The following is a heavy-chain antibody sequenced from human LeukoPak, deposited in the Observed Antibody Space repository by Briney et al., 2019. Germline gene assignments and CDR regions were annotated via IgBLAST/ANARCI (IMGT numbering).Heavy chain of an antibody. CDR2: ISWNSGSI. J-gene: IGHJ4*02. CDR3: AKGLGSSSWFSFDY. Sequence: LSGRSLRLSCATSGFTFDDYAMHWVRPAPGKGLEWVSGISWNSGSIGYADSVKGRFTISRDNAKNSLYLQMNSLRAEDMALYYCAKGLGSSSWFSFDYWGQGTLVTVSS. CDR1: GFTFDDYA. V-gene: IGHV3-9*03. D-gene: IGHD6-13*01.